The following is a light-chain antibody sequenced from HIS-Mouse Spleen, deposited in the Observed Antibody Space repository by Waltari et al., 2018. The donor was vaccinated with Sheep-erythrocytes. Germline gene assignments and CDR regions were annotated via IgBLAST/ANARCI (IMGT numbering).Light chain of an antibody. V-gene: IGKV2-28*01. CDR3: MQALQTPRT. Sequence: VLYQSAPSLPVIPVVLTSISCTSCQPLLHSNGYNYLDWYLQKPGQSPQLLIYLGSNRASGVPDRFSGSGSGTDFTLKISRVEAEDVGVYYCMQALQTPRTFGQGTKVEIK. CDR1: QPLLHSNGYNY. CDR2: LGS. J-gene: IGKJ1*01.